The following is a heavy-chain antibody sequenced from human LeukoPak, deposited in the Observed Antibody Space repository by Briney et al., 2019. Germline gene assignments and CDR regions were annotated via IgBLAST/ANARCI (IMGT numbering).Heavy chain of an antibody. CDR1: GFSFGGYA. V-gene: IGHV3-9*01. CDR3: VKSGGYATAIRYFDL. Sequence: PGRSLRLSCAASGFSFGGYALHWVRQAPGKGLEWVASISWNSGDIVHADSVKGRFTISRDNAKNSLYLQMDSLRTEGTALYYCVKSGGYATAIRYFDLWGRGTLVTVSS. J-gene: IGHJ2*01. CDR2: ISWNSGDI. D-gene: IGHD2-21*02.